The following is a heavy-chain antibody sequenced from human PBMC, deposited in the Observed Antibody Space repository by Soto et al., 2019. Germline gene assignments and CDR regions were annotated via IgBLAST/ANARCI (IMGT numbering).Heavy chain of an antibody. CDR2: ISAYNGNT. CDR1: GYTFTSYG. J-gene: IGHJ5*02. V-gene: IGHV1-18*01. D-gene: IGHD3-22*01. Sequence: ASVKVSCKASGYTFTSYGISWVGQAPGQGLEWMGWISAYNGNTNYAQKLQGRVTMTTDTSTSTAYMELRSLRSDDTAVYYCAKQYDSSGSLDWFEPLGQGTLVIVSS. CDR3: AKQYDSSGSLDWFEP.